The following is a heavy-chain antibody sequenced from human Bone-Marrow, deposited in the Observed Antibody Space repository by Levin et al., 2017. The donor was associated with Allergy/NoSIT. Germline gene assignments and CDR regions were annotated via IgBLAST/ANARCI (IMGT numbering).Heavy chain of an antibody. V-gene: IGHV4-39*07. D-gene: IGHD4-17*01. CDR2: IYYSGST. Sequence: PSETLSLTCTVSGGSISSSSYYWGWIRQPPGKGLEWIGSIYYSGSTYYNPSLKSRVTISVDTSKNQFSLKLSSVTAADTAVYYCAAGNDYGDYDGVYWGQGTLVTVSS. CDR1: GGSISSSSYY. J-gene: IGHJ4*02. CDR3: AAGNDYGDYDGVY.